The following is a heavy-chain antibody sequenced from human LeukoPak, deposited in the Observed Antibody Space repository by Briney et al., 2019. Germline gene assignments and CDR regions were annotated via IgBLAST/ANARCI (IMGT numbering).Heavy chain of an antibody. CDR1: GFTFGDFG. V-gene: IGHV3-20*04. CDR3: ARGDSSASYYLEY. J-gene: IGHJ4*02. D-gene: IGHD3-22*01. CDR2: INLSGSTI. Sequence: PGGSLRLSCATSGFTFGDFGVSWVRQAPGKGLEWVSGINLSGSTIAYADSVRGRFTFSRDNAKNSLYLQMNTLRAEDTAFYYCARGDSSASYYLEYWGQGTLVTVSS.